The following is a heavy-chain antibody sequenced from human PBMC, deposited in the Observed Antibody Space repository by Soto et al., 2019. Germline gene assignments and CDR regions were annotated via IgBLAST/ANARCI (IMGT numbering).Heavy chain of an antibody. CDR1: GGTFSSYA. CDR3: ARDNYGDIVGTMGSWFDP. J-gene: IGHJ5*02. CDR2: IIPIFGTA. Sequence: QVQLVQSGAEVKKPGSSVKVSCKASGGTFSSYAISWVRQAPGQGLEWMGGIIPIFGTANYAQKFQGRVTITADESTSTAYMELSSLRSEDTAVYYCARDNYGDIVGTMGSWFDPWGQGTLVTVSS. D-gene: IGHD5-12*01. V-gene: IGHV1-69*01.